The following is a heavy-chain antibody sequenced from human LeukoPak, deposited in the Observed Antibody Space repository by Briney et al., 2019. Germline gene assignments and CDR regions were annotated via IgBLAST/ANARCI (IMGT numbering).Heavy chain of an antibody. CDR2: IYPGDSDT. CDR1: GYIFTSYW. Sequence: GESLQISCQGSGYIFTSYWIGWVRQLPGKGLEWMGIIYPGDSDTRYSPSFQGQVTISADKSISTAYLQWSSLKASDTAMYYCARSFLHAFDYWGQGTLVTVSS. D-gene: IGHD2/OR15-2a*01. J-gene: IGHJ4*02. CDR3: ARSFLHAFDY. V-gene: IGHV5-51*01.